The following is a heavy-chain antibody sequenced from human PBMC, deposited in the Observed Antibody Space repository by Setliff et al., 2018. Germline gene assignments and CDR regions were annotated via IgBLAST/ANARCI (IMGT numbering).Heavy chain of an antibody. J-gene: IGHJ5*02. CDR2: IYYTGKT. D-gene: IGHD3-10*01. V-gene: IGHV4-30-4*02. Sequence: KPSETLSLTCTVSGDSLSGDNYFWSWIRHLPGKGLQWLGRIYYTGKTYYNPSLKSRLEMSVDTSKREFALRLSSVTAADTAVYYCARTSTYVLGSGSYWDRWFDPWSQGTLVTVSS. CDR1: GDSLSGDNYF. CDR3: ARTSTYVLGSGSYWDRWFDP.